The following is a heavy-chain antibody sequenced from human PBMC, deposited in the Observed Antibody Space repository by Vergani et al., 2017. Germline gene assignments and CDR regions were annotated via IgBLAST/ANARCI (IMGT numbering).Heavy chain of an antibody. CDR2: IWYDGSKE. J-gene: IGHJ6*03. D-gene: IGHD2-8*01. CDR1: GFTLSSHA. Sequence: QVQLEESGGGVVQPGRSLRLSCAGSGFTLSSHAMHWVRQAPGKGLEWVAFIWYDGSKEYYADSVKVRFTISRDNSKNTLYLQMNNLRAADTAVHYCARSGYCAHGVCYMTYYYYMDVWGKGTEVTVSS. CDR3: ARSGYCAHGVCYMTYYYYMDV. V-gene: IGHV3-33*01.